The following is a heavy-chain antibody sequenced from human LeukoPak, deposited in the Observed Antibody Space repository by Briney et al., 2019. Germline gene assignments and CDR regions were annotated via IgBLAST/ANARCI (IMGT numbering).Heavy chain of an antibody. V-gene: IGHV1-8*02. CDR1: GYTLTSYG. CDR2: MNPNSGNT. D-gene: IGHD3-10*01. CDR3: ALVRFGEACLF. J-gene: IGHJ4*02. Sequence: ASVKVSCKASGYTLTSYGISWVRQAPGQGLEWMGWMNPNSGNTGYAQKFQGRVTMTRNTSISTAYMELSSLRSEDTAVYYCALVRFGEACLFWGQGTLVTVSS.